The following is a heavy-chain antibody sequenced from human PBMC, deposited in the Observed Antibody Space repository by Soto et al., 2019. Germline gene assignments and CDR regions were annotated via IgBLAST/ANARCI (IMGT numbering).Heavy chain of an antibody. CDR2: IWYDGSNK. CDR1: GFTFSSYG. CDR3: ASDEEGGPMDV. J-gene: IGHJ6*02. Sequence: QVHLVESGGGVVQPGRSLRLSCAASGFTFSSYGMHWVRQAPGKGLEWVAAIWYDGSNKHYADSVKGRFTISRDNSKNTLYLQMNSLRAEDTAVYCCASDEEGGPMDVWGQGTTVTVSS. V-gene: IGHV3-33*01. D-gene: IGHD1-26*01.